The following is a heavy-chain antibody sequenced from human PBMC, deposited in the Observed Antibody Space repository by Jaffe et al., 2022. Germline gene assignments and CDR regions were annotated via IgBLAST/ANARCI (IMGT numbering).Heavy chain of an antibody. Sequence: QVELQESGPGLVKPSETLSLTCAVSGYSISRGYYWGWIRQSPGKGLEWIGSIFHSGTADYNPSLKSRVSISVDTSKNQLSLKVNSVTGADTAVYYCARGGLRQGINWFDPWGQGTLVTVSS. CDR2: IFHSGTA. CDR3: ARGGLRQGINWFDP. V-gene: IGHV4-38-2*01. D-gene: IGHD3-10*01. J-gene: IGHJ5*02. CDR1: GYSISRGYY.